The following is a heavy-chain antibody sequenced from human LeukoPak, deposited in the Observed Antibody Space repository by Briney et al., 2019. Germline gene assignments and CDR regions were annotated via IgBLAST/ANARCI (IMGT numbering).Heavy chain of an antibody. CDR3: ARERRGYEDYFDF. Sequence: GGSLRLSCAASGFTFSSYAMSWVRQAPGKGLEWVSAISGSGGSTYYADSVKGRFTISRDNSKNTLYLQMNGLRAEDTAVYYCARERRGYEDYFDFWGQGTLVTVSS. V-gene: IGHV3-23*01. J-gene: IGHJ4*02. D-gene: IGHD5-18*01. CDR2: ISGSGGST. CDR1: GFTFSSYA.